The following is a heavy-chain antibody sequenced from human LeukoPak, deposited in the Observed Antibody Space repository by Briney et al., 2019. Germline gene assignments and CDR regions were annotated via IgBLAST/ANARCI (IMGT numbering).Heavy chain of an antibody. CDR2: IWYDGSNK. V-gene: IGHV3-33*01. Sequence: HPGGSLRLSCAAFGFTFSSYGMHWVRQAPGKGLEWVAVIWYDGSNKYYADSVKGRFTISRDNSKNTLYLQMNSLRAEDTAVYYCARDMSHYGSGILSYYYYGMDVWGQGTTVTVSS. CDR1: GFTFSSYG. J-gene: IGHJ6*02. D-gene: IGHD3-10*01. CDR3: ARDMSHYGSGILSYYYYGMDV.